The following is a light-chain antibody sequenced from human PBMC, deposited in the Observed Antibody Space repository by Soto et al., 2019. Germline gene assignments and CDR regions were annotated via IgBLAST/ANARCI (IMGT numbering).Light chain of an antibody. V-gene: IGKV3-11*01. J-gene: IGKJ1*01. Sequence: EILLTQSPATLSLSPGERATLSCRASQSVRSSLAWYQQKPGQAPRLLIYDASTRATGIPGRFSGSGSGTDFTLTISNLEPEDFAVYYCQQRSSWQWTFGQGAKVEIK. CDR2: DAS. CDR3: QQRSSWQWT. CDR1: QSVRSS.